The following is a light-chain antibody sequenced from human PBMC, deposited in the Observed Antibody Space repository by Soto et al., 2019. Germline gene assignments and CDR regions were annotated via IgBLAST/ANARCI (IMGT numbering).Light chain of an antibody. V-gene: IGKV1-5*03. J-gene: IGKJ1*01. CDR3: QPYNRPWT. CDR1: QSISSW. Sequence: DIQMTQSPSTLSASVGDRVTITCRASQSISSWLAWYQQKPGKAPKLLIYKASSLESGVPSRFSGSGSGTEFTLTLSSLQPDDFATYYCQPYNRPWTFGQGTKVEIK. CDR2: KAS.